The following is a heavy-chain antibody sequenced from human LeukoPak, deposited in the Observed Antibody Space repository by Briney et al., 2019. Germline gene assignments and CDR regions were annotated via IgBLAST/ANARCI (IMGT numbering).Heavy chain of an antibody. Sequence: GGSLRLSCAASGFTFSSYSMNWVRQAPGKGLEWVSYISSSSSTIYYADSVKGRFTISRDNAKNSLYLQMNSLRAEDTAVYYCARSLYQPLLLYFDYWGQGTLVTVSS. CDR1: GFTFSSYS. CDR3: ARSLYQPLLLYFDY. D-gene: IGHD2-15*01. J-gene: IGHJ4*02. V-gene: IGHV3-48*01. CDR2: ISSSSSTI.